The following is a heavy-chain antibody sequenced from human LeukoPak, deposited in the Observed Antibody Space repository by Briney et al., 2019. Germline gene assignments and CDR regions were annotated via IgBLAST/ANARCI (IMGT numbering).Heavy chain of an antibody. CDR3: ARRESALNPFDY. D-gene: IGHD3-10*01. J-gene: IGHJ4*02. CDR1: GYSFTSYW. V-gene: IGHV5-51*01. CDR2: IYPGDSDT. Sequence: GESLKISCEGSGYSFTSYWIGWVRQMPGKGLEWMGIIYPGDSDTRYSPSFQGQVTISADKPINTAYLQWSSLKASDTAIYYCARRESALNPFDYWGQGTLVTVSS.